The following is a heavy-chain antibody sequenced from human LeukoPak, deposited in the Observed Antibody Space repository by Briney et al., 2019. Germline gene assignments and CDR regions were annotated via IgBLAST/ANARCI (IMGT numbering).Heavy chain of an antibody. V-gene: IGHV3-11*04. CDR2: ISSGGSTI. Sequence: GGSLRLSCAASGFTFSDYYMSWIRQAPGKGLEWVSYISSGGSTIYYADSVKGRFTISRDNAKNSLYLQMNSLRAEDTAVYYCARELSPDYYDSSGYRPSDWGQGTLVTVSS. CDR3: ARELSPDYYDSSGYRPSD. J-gene: IGHJ4*02. CDR1: GFTFSDYY. D-gene: IGHD3-22*01.